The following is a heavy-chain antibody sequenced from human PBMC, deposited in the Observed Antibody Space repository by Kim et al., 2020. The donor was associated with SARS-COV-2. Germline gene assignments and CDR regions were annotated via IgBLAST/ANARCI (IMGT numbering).Heavy chain of an antibody. D-gene: IGHD6-13*01. CDR3: AFQQTSYCYYGMDV. J-gene: IGHJ6*02. Sequence: ADSVKGRFTNARDNAKNSLYLQMNSLRAEDTDVYYCAFQQTSYCYYGMDVGGQGTAVTVSS. V-gene: IGHV3-21*01.